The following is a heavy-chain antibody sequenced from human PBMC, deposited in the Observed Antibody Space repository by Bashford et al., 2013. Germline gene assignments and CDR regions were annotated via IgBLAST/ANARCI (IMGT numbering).Heavy chain of an antibody. V-gene: IGHV4-39*07. D-gene: IGHD6-13*01. CDR1: GVSSSGSYY. CDR2: IYHSGST. Sequence: SETLSLTCSVSGVSSSGSYYWGWIRQPPGKGLQWIGSIYHSGSTNYNPSLKSRVTISVDTSKNQFSLKLSSVTAADTAVYYCARRSSPNSNWFDPWGQGTLVTVSS. CDR3: ARRSSPNSNWFDP. J-gene: IGHJ5*02.